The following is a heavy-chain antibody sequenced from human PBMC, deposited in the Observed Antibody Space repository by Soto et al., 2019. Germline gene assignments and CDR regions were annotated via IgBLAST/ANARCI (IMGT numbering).Heavy chain of an antibody. CDR3: ARAPGYCSSTSCYVYFDY. J-gene: IGHJ4*02. CDR1: GFTFSRYN. V-gene: IGHV3-21*01. CDR2: ISGSSSYI. Sequence: GGALRLSCTASGFTFSRYNMNWVRQAPGKGLEWVSSISGSSSYIYYADSVKGRFTISRDNANNSLYLQMNSLRAEDTAVYYCARAPGYCSSTSCYVYFDYWGQGTLVTVSS. D-gene: IGHD2-2*01.